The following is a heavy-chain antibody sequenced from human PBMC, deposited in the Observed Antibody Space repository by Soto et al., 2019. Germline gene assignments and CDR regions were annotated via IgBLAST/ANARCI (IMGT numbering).Heavy chain of an antibody. CDR2: INSDGSST. Sequence: EVQLVESGGGLVQPGGSLRLSCAASGFTFSSYWMHWVRQAPGKGLVWVSRINSDGSSTSYADSAKGRFTISRDNAKNTLYLQMNSLRAEDTAVYYCAREVYDFWSGYYMYYYGMDVWGQGTTVTVSS. J-gene: IGHJ6*02. V-gene: IGHV3-74*01. D-gene: IGHD3-3*01. CDR1: GFTFSSYW. CDR3: AREVYDFWSGYYMYYYGMDV.